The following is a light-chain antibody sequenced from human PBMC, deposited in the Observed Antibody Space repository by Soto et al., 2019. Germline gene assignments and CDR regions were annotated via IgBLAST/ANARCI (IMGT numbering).Light chain of an antibody. CDR3: QQYNNWPPYT. CDR1: QSVSSN. CDR2: GAS. Sequence: EIVMTQSPATLSVSPGERATLSCRGSQSVSSNLAWYQQKPGQGPRLLIYGASTRATGIPARFSGSGSGTEFTRTISSLQSEDFAVYYCQQYNNWPPYTVGQGTKLEIK. J-gene: IGKJ2*01. V-gene: IGKV3-15*01.